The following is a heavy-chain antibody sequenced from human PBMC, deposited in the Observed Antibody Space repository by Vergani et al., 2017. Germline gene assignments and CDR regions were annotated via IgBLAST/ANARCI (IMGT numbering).Heavy chain of an antibody. V-gene: IGHV1-18*01. CDR1: GYTFTSYG. CDR3: ARGIFGVVILLLPPDAFDI. Sequence: QVQLVQSGAEVKKPGASVKVSCKASGYTFTSYGISWVRQAPGQGLEWMGWISAYNGNTNYAQKLQGRVTMTTDTSTSTAYMELRSLRSDDTAVYYCARGIFGVVILLLPPDAFDIWGQGTMVTVSS. D-gene: IGHD3-3*01. CDR2: ISAYNGNT. J-gene: IGHJ3*02.